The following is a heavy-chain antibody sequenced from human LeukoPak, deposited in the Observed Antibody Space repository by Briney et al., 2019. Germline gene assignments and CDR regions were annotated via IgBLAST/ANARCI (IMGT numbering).Heavy chain of an antibody. J-gene: IGHJ3*02. D-gene: IGHD2-15*01. V-gene: IGHV3-21*01. CDR3: ARDGGNDAFDI. Sequence: GGSLRLSCAASGFTFSSYWMSWVRQAPGKGLEWVSSISSSSSYIYYADSVKGRFTISRDNAKNSLYLQMNSLRAEDTAVYYCARDGGNDAFDIWGQGTMVTVSS. CDR2: ISSSSSYI. CDR1: GFTFSSYW.